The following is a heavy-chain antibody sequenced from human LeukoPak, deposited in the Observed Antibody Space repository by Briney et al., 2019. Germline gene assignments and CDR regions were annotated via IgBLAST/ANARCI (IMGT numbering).Heavy chain of an antibody. CDR1: GFTFSSYG. D-gene: IGHD3-10*01. V-gene: IGHV3-23*01. CDR3: AKDEKEVLLWFGLNYYYYGMDV. J-gene: IGHJ6*02. CDR2: ISGNGAKT. Sequence: GGSLRLSCEASGFTFSSYGTSWVRQAPGKGLEWVSTISGNGAKTYYADSVKGRFTISRDNSKNTLYLQMNSLRAEDTAVYYCAKDEKEVLLWFGLNYYYYGMDVWGQGTTVTVSS.